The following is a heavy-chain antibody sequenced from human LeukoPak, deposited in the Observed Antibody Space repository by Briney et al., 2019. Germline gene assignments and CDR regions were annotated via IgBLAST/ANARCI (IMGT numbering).Heavy chain of an antibody. CDR2: INPSGGST. Sequence: GASVKVSCKASGYTFTSYYMHWVRQAPGQGLEWMGIINPSGGSTSYAQKFQGRVTMTRDTSTSTVYMELSSLRSEDTAVYYCARAPYCGGDCYPNRFDPWGQGTLVTVSS. CDR1: GYTFTSYY. J-gene: IGHJ5*02. CDR3: ARAPYCGGDCYPNRFDP. D-gene: IGHD2-21*02. V-gene: IGHV1-46*01.